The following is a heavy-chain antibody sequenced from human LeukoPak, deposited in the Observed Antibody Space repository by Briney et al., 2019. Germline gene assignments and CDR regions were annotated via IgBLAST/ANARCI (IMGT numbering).Heavy chain of an antibody. Sequence: SVKVSCKASGGTFSNYAITWVRQAPGQGLEWMGGIIPIFGTVKYEQNFQGRVTISADESTSTAYMELSSLRSEDTAVYYCAGAKNEGYYYDSNPADSNWFDPWGQGTLVTVSS. J-gene: IGHJ5*02. CDR3: AGAKNEGYYYDSNPADSNWFDP. D-gene: IGHD3-22*01. V-gene: IGHV1-69*01. CDR1: GGTFSNYA. CDR2: IIPIFGTV.